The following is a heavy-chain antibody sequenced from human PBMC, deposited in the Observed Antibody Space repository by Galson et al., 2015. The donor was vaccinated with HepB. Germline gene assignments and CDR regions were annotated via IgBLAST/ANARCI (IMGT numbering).Heavy chain of an antibody. CDR3: AKPLGGGNGANRYFDY. CDR1: GLTFSTYA. CDR2: ISGSDGGT. J-gene: IGHJ4*02. D-gene: IGHD4/OR15-4a*01. Sequence: SLRLSCAASGLTFSTYAMSWVRQAPGKGLEWVSAISGSDGGTYYGDSVKGRFTISRDNSKNMLYLQMNSLRAEDTAVYFCAKPLGGGNGANRYFDYWGQGTLVTVSS. V-gene: IGHV3-23*01.